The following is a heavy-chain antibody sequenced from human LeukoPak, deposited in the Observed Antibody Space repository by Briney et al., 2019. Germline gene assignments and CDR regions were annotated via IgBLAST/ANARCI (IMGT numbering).Heavy chain of an antibody. CDR2: INHSGST. CDR3: VRDQGGAVSY. Sequence: SETLSLTCAVYGGSFSGYYWSWIRQPPGKGLEWIGEINHSGSTNYNPSLKSRVTISVDMSKNQFSLKLSSVTAADTAVYYCVRDQGGAVSYWGQGTLVTVSS. CDR1: GGSFSGYY. J-gene: IGHJ4*02. D-gene: IGHD3-16*01. V-gene: IGHV4-34*01.